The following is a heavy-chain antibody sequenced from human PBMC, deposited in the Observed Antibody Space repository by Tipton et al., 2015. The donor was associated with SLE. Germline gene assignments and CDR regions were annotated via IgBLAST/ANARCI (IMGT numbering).Heavy chain of an antibody. J-gene: IGHJ4*02. CDR3: ARGLGPGGIAVAGD. CDR1: GYTFTSYG. V-gene: IGHV1-18*01. D-gene: IGHD6-19*01. Sequence: QSGAEVKKPGASVKVSCKASGYTFTSYGISWVRQAPGQGLEWMGWISAYNGNTNYAQKLQGRVTITRNTSICTAYMELRSLKSEDTAVYYCARGLGPGGIAVAGDWGQGTLVTVSS. CDR2: ISAYNGNT.